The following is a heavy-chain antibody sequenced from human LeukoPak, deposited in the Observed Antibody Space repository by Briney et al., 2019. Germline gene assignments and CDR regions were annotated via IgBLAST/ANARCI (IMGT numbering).Heavy chain of an antibody. CDR3: ARPLVGDALDY. CDR1: GCTFSRYG. V-gene: IGHV3-33*01. J-gene: IGHJ4*02. D-gene: IGHD1-26*01. CDR2: IWYDGSNE. Sequence: PGGSLRLSCAASGCTFSRYGMHWVRQAPGKGLEWVAVIWYDGSNEYYADSVKGRFTIFRDNSKNTLHLQMNSLRAEDTAVYYCARPLVGDALDYWGQGTLVTVSS.